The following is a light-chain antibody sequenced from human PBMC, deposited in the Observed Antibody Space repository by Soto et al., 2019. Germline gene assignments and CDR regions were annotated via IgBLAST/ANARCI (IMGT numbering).Light chain of an antibody. CDR2: GAS. V-gene: IGKV3-15*01. CDR1: QSVSSN. Sequence: MKQAHGSLPVSPKKKATLSCRASQSVSSNLAWYQQKPGQAPRLLIYGASTRATGIPARFSGTGSVTEFTLTISSLEVEDFALYCCQHYTDWALPFGQGTKVDIK. J-gene: IGKJ1*01. CDR3: QHYTDWALP.